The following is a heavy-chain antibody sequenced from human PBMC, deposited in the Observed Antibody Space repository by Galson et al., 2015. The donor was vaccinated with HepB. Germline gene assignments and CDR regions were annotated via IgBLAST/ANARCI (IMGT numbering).Heavy chain of an antibody. D-gene: IGHD6-13*01. CDR3: VRGDSSSWYSDAFDI. CDR2: INPNSGGT. J-gene: IGHJ3*02. CDR1: GYTFTDYY. V-gene: IGHV1-2*06. Sequence: SVKVSCKASGYTFTDYYMHWVRQAPGQGLEWMGRINPNSGGTKYAQKFQGRVTMTRDTSLSAAYMEMSRLRSDDTAVYYCVRGDSSSWYSDAFDIWGQGTMVTVSS.